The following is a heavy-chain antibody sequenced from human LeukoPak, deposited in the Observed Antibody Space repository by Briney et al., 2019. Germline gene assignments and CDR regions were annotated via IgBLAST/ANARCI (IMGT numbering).Heavy chain of an antibody. D-gene: IGHD6-6*01. J-gene: IGHJ4*02. CDR3: ARHKGAARGHFDY. CDR1: GGSISSYY. V-gene: IGHV4-59*08. CDR2: IYYSGST. Sequence: SETLSPTCTVSGGSISSYYWSWIRQPPGKGLEWIGYIYYSGSTNYNPSLKSRVTISVDTSKNQFSLKLSSVTAADTAVYYCARHKGAARGHFDYWGQGTLVTVSS.